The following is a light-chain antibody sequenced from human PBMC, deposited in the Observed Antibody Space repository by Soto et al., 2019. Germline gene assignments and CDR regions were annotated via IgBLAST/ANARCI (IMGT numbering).Light chain of an antibody. CDR2: DVS. Sequence: EIVMTQSPAALSVSPGERATLSCRAGQGVTTNFAWYQQKSGQSPRLLIYDVSIRAAGIPARFSGSGSGTDFTLTISSLEPEDFAVYYCQHRMNWPLTFGQGTRLEI. J-gene: IGKJ5*01. CDR3: QHRMNWPLT. V-gene: IGKV3-11*01. CDR1: QGVTTN.